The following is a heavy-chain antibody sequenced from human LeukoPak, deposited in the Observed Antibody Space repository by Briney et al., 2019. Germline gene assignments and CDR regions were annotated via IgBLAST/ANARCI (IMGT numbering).Heavy chain of an antibody. CDR3: AREYEGEYSSSYFDY. Sequence: PGGSLRLSCAASGFTFSSYAMHWVRQAPGKGLEWVAVISYDGSNKYYADSAKGRFTISRDNSKNTLYLQMNSLRAEDTAVYYCAREYEGEYSSSYFDYWGQGTLVTVSS. J-gene: IGHJ4*02. CDR2: ISYDGSNK. V-gene: IGHV3-30-3*01. D-gene: IGHD6-6*01. CDR1: GFTFSSYA.